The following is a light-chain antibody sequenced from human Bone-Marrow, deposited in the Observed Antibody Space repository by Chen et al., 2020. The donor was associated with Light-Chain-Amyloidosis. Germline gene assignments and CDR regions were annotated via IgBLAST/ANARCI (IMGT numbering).Light chain of an antibody. J-gene: IGKJ4*01. CDR3: QQYNNWPLT. Sequence: ETVMTQSPATVSVSPGERATLSCRASQSVSTNLAWYQQKPGQAPRLLIYGASTRAAGIPARFSGSGSGTEFTLTISSLQSEDFAVYYCQQYNNWPLTVGGGTKVEI. CDR1: QSVSTN. V-gene: IGKV3-15*01. CDR2: GAS.